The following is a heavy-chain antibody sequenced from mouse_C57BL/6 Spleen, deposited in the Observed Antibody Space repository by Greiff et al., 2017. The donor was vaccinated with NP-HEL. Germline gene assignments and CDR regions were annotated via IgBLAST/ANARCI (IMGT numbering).Heavy chain of an antibody. D-gene: IGHD3-3*01. V-gene: IGHV1-81*01. CDR1: GYTFTSYG. CDR3: ARWGTSAYFGY. J-gene: IGHJ2*01. Sequence: VQLQQSGAELARPGASVKLSCKASGYTFTSYGISWVKQRTGQGLEWIGEIYPRSGNTYYNEKFKGKATLTADKSSSTAYMELRSLTSEDSAVYFCARWGTSAYFGYWGQGTTLTVSS. CDR2: IYPRSGNT.